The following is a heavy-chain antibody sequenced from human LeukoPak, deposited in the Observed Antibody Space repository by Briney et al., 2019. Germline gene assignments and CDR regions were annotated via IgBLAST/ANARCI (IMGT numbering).Heavy chain of an antibody. D-gene: IGHD5-18*01. Sequence: SETLSLTCTVYGGSISSYYWSWIRQPPGKGLEWIGYIYYSGSTNYNPSLKSRVTISVDTSKNQFSLKLSSVTAADTAVYYCARHMGLGYSCGYPYFDYWGQGTLVTVSS. V-gene: IGHV4-59*08. CDR1: GGSISSYY. CDR3: ARHMGLGYSCGYPYFDY. CDR2: IYYSGST. J-gene: IGHJ4*02.